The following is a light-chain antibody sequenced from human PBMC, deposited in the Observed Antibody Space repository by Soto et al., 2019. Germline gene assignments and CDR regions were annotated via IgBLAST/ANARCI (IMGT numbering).Light chain of an antibody. J-gene: IGKJ3*01. CDR2: KAS. V-gene: IGKV1-5*03. CDR1: QSISDW. CDR3: QQYNSYSPIT. Sequence: DIQMTQSPSTLSASVGDRVIIICRASQSISDWLAWYQQKPGKAPKLLIYKASRLETGVPSRFSGSGSGTEFTLSISSLQPDDFATYYCQQYNSYSPITFGPGTRLDVK.